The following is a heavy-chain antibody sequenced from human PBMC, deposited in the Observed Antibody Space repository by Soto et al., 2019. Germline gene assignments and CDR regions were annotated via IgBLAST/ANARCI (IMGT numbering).Heavy chain of an antibody. J-gene: IGHJ5*02. V-gene: IGHV3-11*01. Sequence: GGSLRLSCAASGFTFSDYYMSWIRQAPGKGLEWVSYISSSGSTIYYADSVKGRFTISRDNAKNSLYLQMNSLRAEDTAVYYCAALRGYSYGDRWFDPWGQGTLVTVSS. D-gene: IGHD5-18*01. CDR3: AALRGYSYGDRWFDP. CDR1: GFTFSDYY. CDR2: ISSSGSTI.